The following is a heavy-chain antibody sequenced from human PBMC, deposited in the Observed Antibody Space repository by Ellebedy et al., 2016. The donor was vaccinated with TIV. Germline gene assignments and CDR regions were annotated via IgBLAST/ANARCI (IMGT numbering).Heavy chain of an antibody. D-gene: IGHD6-13*01. CDR2: IYYSGSA. J-gene: IGHJ6*02. V-gene: IGHV4-4*07. CDR3: ARVQYSNSWYVNYGMDV. Sequence: MPSETLSLTCSVSGGSIRSYYWSWIRQPAGKGLEWIGSIYYSGSAYYNPSLKSRVSMSVDTSRNDFSLKVDSVTAADTAVYYCARVQYSNSWYVNYGMDVWGQGTTVTVSS. CDR1: GGSIRSYY.